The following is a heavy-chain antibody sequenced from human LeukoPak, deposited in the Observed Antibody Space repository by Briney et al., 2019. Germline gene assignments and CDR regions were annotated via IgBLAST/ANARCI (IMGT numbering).Heavy chain of an antibody. D-gene: IGHD3-3*01. CDR2: LSFDGTNK. V-gene: IGHV3-30-3*01. Sequence: PGRSLRLSCAASGFTFSDYAMHWVRQAPGKGLEWVAFLSFDGTNKYYADSVKGRFTISRDNSKNTLYLQMNSLRADDTAVYYCARDGLTMTQGGHYFDYWGQGTLVTVSS. CDR1: GFTFSDYA. CDR3: ARDGLTMTQGGHYFDY. J-gene: IGHJ4*02.